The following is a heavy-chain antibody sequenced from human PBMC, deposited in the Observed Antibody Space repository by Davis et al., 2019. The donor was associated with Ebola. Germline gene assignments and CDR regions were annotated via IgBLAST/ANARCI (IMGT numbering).Heavy chain of an antibody. D-gene: IGHD3-3*01. J-gene: IGHJ5*02. CDR2: ISWNSGSI. CDR1: GFTFDDYA. Sequence: GGSLRLSCAASGFTFDDYAMHWVRQAPGKGLEWVSGISWNSGSIGYADSVKGRFTISRDNAKNSLYLQMNSLRAEDTAVYYCASSRYRFLEWLLYNWFDPWGQGTLVTVSS. CDR3: ASSRYRFLEWLLYNWFDP. V-gene: IGHV3-9*01.